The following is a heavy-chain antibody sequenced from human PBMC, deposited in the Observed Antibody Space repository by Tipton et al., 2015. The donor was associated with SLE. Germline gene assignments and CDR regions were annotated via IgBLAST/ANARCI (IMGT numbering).Heavy chain of an antibody. V-gene: IGHV4-34*01. J-gene: IGHJ6*03. CDR3: ARGVAGYYFYYYMDV. Sequence: LRLSCTVYGGSFSDYYWSWIRQSPGKGLEWIGEIINGGSTNYNPSLKSRVTISVDTSKNQLSLKVTSVTAADAAIYYCARGVAGYYFYYYMDVWGKGTTVTISS. CDR2: IINGGST. CDR1: GGSFSDYY. D-gene: IGHD2-15*01.